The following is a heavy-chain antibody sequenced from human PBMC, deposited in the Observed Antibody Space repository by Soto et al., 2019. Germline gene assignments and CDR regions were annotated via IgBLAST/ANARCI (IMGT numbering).Heavy chain of an antibody. CDR3: SRAIEGGMDY. CDR1: GFTFSSYG. CDR2: IWYDGSNK. D-gene: IGHD3-16*01. Sequence: QVQLVESGGGVVQPGRSLRLSCAASGFTFSSYGMHWVRQAPGKGLEWVAVIWYDGSNKYYADSVKGRFTISRDNSKNTRYLQMNSLRAEDTVGYYCSRAIEGGMDYWGRGILVTVSS. V-gene: IGHV3-33*01. J-gene: IGHJ4*02.